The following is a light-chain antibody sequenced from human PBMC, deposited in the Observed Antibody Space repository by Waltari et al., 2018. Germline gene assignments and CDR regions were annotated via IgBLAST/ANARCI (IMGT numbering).Light chain of an antibody. CDR3: NSYRSVPTPQYV. V-gene: IGLV2-14*01. Sequence: QSAVTQPASVSGSPGQSITISCTGTSNDVGGYNLVSWYQHHPGKAPKRMIYDVSKRPSGVSNRCAASKSGNTASLTISGLQAEDEADYYCNSYRSVPTPQYVFGSGTKVTVL. J-gene: IGLJ1*01. CDR1: SNDVGGYNL. CDR2: DVS.